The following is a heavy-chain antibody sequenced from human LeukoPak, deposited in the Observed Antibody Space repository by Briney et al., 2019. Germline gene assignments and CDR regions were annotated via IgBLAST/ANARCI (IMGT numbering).Heavy chain of an antibody. CDR2: IAYDGSNK. D-gene: IGHD3-10*01. CDR3: AKGWAGRFDP. V-gene: IGHV3-30*18. J-gene: IGHJ5*02. Sequence: GGSLRLSCAASGFTFSSYGMHWVRQAPGKGLEWVAVIAYDGSNKYYADSVKGRFTISRDNSKNTLYLQMNSLRAEDTAVYYSAKGWAGRFDPWGQGTLVTVSS. CDR1: GFTFSSYG.